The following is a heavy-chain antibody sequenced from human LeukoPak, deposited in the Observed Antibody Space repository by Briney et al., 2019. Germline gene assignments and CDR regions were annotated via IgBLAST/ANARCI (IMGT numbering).Heavy chain of an antibody. CDR1: GDSISGGSYY. D-gene: IGHD1-20*01. CDR2: IYTSGST. J-gene: IGHJ6*03. CDR3: AKVGKAARITGTTSRYYYYYMDV. V-gene: IGHV4-61*02. Sequence: SQTLSLTCTVSGDSISGGSYYWTWIRQPAGKGLEWIGRIYTSGSTNYNPSLKSRVTISIDTSKNQFSLKLSSVTAADTAVYYCAKVGKAARITGTTSRYYYYYMDVWGKGTTVTISS.